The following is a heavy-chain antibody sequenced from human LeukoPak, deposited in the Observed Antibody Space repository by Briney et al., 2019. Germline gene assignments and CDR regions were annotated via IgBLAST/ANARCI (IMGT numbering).Heavy chain of an antibody. J-gene: IGHJ3*02. CDR2: IIPIFGTA. V-gene: IGHV1-69*13. D-gene: IGHD3-3*01. CDR1: GGTFSSYA. CDR3: ARDTTIFGVVSDDAFDI. Sequence: SVKVSCKASGGTFSSYAISWVRQAPGQGLEWMGGIIPIFGTANYAQKFQGRVTITADESTSTAYMELSSLRSDDTAVYYCARDTTIFGVVSDDAFDIWGQGTMVTVSS.